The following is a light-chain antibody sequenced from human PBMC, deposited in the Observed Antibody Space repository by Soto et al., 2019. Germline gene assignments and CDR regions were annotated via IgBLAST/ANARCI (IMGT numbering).Light chain of an antibody. J-gene: IGLJ1*01. CDR2: EGN. Sequence: QSALTQPASVSGSPGQSITISCTGTTSDVESYSLVSWYQHHPGKAPKLIVYEGNKRPSGVSDRFSDSKSGNTASLTISGLQADDEADYYCCSFAGGHSYVFGTGTKVTVL. CDR1: TSDVESYSL. CDR3: CSFAGGHSYV. V-gene: IGLV2-23*01.